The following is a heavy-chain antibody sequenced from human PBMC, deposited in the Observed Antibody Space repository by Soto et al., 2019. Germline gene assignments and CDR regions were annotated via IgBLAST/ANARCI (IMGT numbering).Heavy chain of an antibody. CDR3: ARDRRLAAAGTFDY. Sequence: GGSLRLSCAASGFTFSSYSMNWVRQAPGKGLEWVSSISSSSSYIYYADSVKGRFTISRDNAKNSLYLQMNSLRAEDTAVYYCARDRRLAAAGTFDYWGQGTLVTVSS. CDR1: GFTFSSYS. D-gene: IGHD6-13*01. V-gene: IGHV3-21*01. J-gene: IGHJ4*02. CDR2: ISSSSSYI.